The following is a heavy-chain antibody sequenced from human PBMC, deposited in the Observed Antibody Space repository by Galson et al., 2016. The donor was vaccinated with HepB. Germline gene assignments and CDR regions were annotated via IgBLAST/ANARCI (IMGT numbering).Heavy chain of an antibody. Sequence: SLRLSCADSGFTLNNYAMSWVRQAAGKGLEWVSDISGGDGRTYYADSVRGRFTISRDKSKNTLYLQMDSLRVQDTAISYCAKARGQWLGFDPWGQGTLVTGSS. J-gene: IGHJ5*02. CDR3: AKARGQWLGFDP. CDR1: GFTLNNYA. D-gene: IGHD6-19*01. CDR2: ISGGDGRT. V-gene: IGHV3-23*01.